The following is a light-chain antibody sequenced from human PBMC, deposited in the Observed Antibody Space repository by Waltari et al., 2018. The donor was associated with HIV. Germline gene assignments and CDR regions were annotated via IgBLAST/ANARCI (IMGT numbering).Light chain of an antibody. CDR1: QEISSY. J-gene: IGKJ1*01. Sequence: DIQMTQSPSSLSAFVGDRVIITCRASQEISSYLNWYQQKPGKAPRLLIYAASSLQSGVPSRFSGSGSGTEFTLTINSLQPEDFATYYCQQSYKTPETFGQGTKVETK. CDR2: AAS. V-gene: IGKV1-39*01. CDR3: QQSYKTPET.